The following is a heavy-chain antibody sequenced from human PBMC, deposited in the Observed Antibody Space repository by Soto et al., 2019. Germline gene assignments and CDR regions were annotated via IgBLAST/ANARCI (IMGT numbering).Heavy chain of an antibody. CDR2: ISYDGSNK. D-gene: IGHD3-22*01. J-gene: IGHJ4*02. Sequence: QVQLVESGGGVVQPGRSLRLSCAASGFTFSSYGMHWVRQAPGKGLEWVAVISYDGSNKYYADSVKGRFTISRDNSKNTLYLHMNSLRAEDTAVYYCAKHPYYYDSSGYFTHFDYWGQGTLVTVSS. CDR3: AKHPYYYDSSGYFTHFDY. CDR1: GFTFSSYG. V-gene: IGHV3-30*18.